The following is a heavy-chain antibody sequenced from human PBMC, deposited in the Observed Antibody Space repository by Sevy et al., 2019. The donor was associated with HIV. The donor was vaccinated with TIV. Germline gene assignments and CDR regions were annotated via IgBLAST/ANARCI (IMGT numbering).Heavy chain of an antibody. Sequence: GGSLRLSCAASGFTVGSNYMSWVRQAPGKGLEWVSIIYSGVTTSYADSVKGRFTISRDNAKNSLYLQMSSLRAEDTAVYYCARERGISFIVGATTGAFDIWGQGTMVTVSS. V-gene: IGHV3-66*01. CDR1: GFTVGSNY. J-gene: IGHJ3*02. D-gene: IGHD1-26*01. CDR3: ARERGISFIVGATTGAFDI. CDR2: IYSGVTT.